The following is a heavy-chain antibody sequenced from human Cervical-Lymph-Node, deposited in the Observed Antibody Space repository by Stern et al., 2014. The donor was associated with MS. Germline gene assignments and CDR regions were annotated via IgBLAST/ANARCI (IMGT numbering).Heavy chain of an antibody. CDR1: GVSISSSFY. V-gene: IGHV4-39*01. D-gene: IGHD4-23*01. J-gene: IGHJ2*01. CDR3: ATPEMTTVESWYFNV. Sequence: QVQLQESGPGVVKPSETLSLTCTVSGVSISSSFYWAWIRQPPGKGLEWIATIHFCGRTYYNPSFKSRVTPFLDTYNNQFSLQVPSVTAADTAVYYCATPEMTTVESWYFNVWGRGTLVTVSS. CDR2: IHFCGRT.